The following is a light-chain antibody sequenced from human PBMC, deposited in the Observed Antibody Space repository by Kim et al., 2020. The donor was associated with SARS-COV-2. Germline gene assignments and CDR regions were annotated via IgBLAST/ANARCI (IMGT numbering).Light chain of an antibody. V-gene: IGKV1-5*01. J-gene: IGKJ1*01. CDR1: QTIGNS. Sequence: IQMTQSPSTLSASVGDRVTITCRASQTIGNSLAWYQQKPGKSPKLLIYDASSSESGVPSRFSGSGSGTEFTLTISSLQSADVASYYCQQYYSYWTFGQGTKVEIK. CDR3: QQYYSYWT. CDR2: DAS.